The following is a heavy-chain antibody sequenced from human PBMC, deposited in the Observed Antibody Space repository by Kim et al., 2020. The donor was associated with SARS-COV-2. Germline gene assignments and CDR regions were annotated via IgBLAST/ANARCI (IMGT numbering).Heavy chain of an antibody. V-gene: IGHV3-53*01. CDR2: IYIDGNT. CDR3: ARGLCGGNSCYEGRHYFHY. CDR1: GFTVSSSY. Sequence: GGSLRLSCAGTGFTVSSSYMYWVRQAPGKGLEWVSSIYIDGNTYYADSVKGRFTISRDSSRNTLHLQVNTLRAEDTAIYYCARGLCGGNSCYEGRHYFHYWGQGTLVTVSS. D-gene: IGHD2-2*01. J-gene: IGHJ4*02.